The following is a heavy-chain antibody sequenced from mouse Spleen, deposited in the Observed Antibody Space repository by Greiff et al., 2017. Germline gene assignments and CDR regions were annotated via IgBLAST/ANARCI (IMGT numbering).Heavy chain of an antibody. J-gene: IGHJ4*01. CDR3: ARPTVYAMDY. V-gene: IGHV5-9-4*01. D-gene: IGHD1-1*01. CDR2: ISSGGSYT. CDR1: GFTFSSYA. Sequence: EVQRVESGGGLVKPGGSLKLSCAASGFTFSSYAMSWVRQSPEKRLEWVAEISSGGSYTYYPDTVTGRFTISRDNAKNTLYLEMSSLRSEDTAMYYCARPTVYAMDYWGQGTSVTVSS.